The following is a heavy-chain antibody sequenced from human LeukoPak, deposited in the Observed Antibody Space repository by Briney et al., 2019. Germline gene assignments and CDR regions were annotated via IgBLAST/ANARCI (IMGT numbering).Heavy chain of an antibody. CDR2: IYTSGST. J-gene: IGHJ5*02. D-gene: IGHD2-2*01. Sequence: SETLSLTRTVSGGSISSGSYYWSWIRQPAGEGLEWIGRIYTSGSTNYNPSLKSRVTISVDTSKNQFSLKLSSVTAADTAVYYCARDLEGYCSSTSCYGWFDPWGQGTLVTVSS. V-gene: IGHV4-61*02. CDR3: ARDLEGYCSSTSCYGWFDP. CDR1: GGSISSGSYY.